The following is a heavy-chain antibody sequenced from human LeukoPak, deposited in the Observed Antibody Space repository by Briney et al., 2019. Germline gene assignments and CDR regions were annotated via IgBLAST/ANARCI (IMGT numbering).Heavy chain of an antibody. CDR2: INPNSGGT. V-gene: IGHV1-2*04. CDR3: ARGGFSGYESAYYYYGMGV. J-gene: IGHJ6*02. D-gene: IGHD5-12*01. Sequence: ASVKVSCRASGYTFTGYYMHWVRQAPGQGLEWMGWINPNSGGTNYAQKFQDWVTLTRDTSISTAYMELSRLRSDDTAVYYCARGGFSGYESAYYYYGMGVWRQGTTVTVSS. CDR1: GYTFTGYY.